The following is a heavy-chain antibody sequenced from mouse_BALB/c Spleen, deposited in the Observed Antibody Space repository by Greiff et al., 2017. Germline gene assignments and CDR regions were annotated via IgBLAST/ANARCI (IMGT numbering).Heavy chain of an antibody. Sequence: EVKLVESGGGLVQPGGSRKLSCAASGFTFSDYYMYWVRQTPEKRLEWVASISSGGSTYYPDSVKGRFTISRDNARNILYLQMSSLRSEDTAMYYCARGNYRYDDGFAYWGQGTLVTVSA. CDR1: GFTFSDYY. D-gene: IGHD2-14*01. J-gene: IGHJ3*01. CDR2: ISSGGST. CDR3: ARGNYRYDDGFAY. V-gene: IGHV5-6-5*01.